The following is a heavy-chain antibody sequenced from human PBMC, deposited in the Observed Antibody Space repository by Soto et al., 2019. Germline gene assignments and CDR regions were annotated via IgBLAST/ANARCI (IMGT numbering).Heavy chain of an antibody. J-gene: IGHJ4*02. Sequence: LRLSCAASGFTFDDYAMHWVRQAPGKGPEWVSGISWNSGSIGYADSVKGRFTISRDNAKNSLYLQMNSLRAEDTALYYCAKDITAKRGGPFDYWGQGTLVTVSS. D-gene: IGHD6-25*01. CDR3: AKDITAKRGGPFDY. V-gene: IGHV3-9*01. CDR2: ISWNSGSI. CDR1: GFTFDDYA.